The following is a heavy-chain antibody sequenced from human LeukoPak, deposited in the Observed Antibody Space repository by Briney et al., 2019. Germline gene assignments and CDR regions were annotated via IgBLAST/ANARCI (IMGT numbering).Heavy chain of an antibody. CDR3: ARDRVHVYTAMVGYFDL. V-gene: IGHV1-18*01. D-gene: IGHD5-18*01. CDR2: ISAYNGNT. J-gene: IGHJ2*01. CDR1: GYTFTSYG. Sequence: GASVKVSCKASGYTFTSYGISWVRQAPGQGLEWMGWISAYNGNTNYAQKLQGRVTMTTDTSTSTAYMELRSLRSDDTAVYYCARDRVHVYTAMVGYFDLWGRGTLVTVSS.